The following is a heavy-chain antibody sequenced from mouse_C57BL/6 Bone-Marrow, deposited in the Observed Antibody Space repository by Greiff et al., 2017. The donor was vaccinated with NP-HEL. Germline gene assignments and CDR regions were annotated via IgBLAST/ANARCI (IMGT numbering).Heavy chain of an antibody. CDR2: INSDGGST. V-gene: IGHV5-2*01. D-gene: IGHD1-1*01. CDR1: EYVFPSHD. CDR3: ARPLCYYGSGGFAY. Sequence: EVKLVESGGGLVQPGESLKLSCESNEYVFPSHDMSWVRKTPEKRLELVAAINSDGGSTYYPDTMERRFIISRDNTKKTLYLQMSSLRSEDTALYYCARPLCYYGSGGFAYWGQGTLVTVSA. J-gene: IGHJ3*01.